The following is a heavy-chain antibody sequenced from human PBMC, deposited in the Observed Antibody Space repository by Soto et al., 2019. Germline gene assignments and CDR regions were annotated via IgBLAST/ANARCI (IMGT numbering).Heavy chain of an antibody. CDR1: GFTFISYG. CDR2: IWYDGSNK. J-gene: IGHJ4*02. Sequence: PGGSLRLSCAASGFTFISYGMHWVRQAPGKGLEWVAVIWYDGSNKYYADSVKGRFTISRDNSKNTLYLQMNSLRAEDTAVYYCARDDRGSGWVKNFDYWGQGTLVTVSS. CDR3: ARDDRGSGWVKNFDY. V-gene: IGHV3-33*01. D-gene: IGHD6-19*01.